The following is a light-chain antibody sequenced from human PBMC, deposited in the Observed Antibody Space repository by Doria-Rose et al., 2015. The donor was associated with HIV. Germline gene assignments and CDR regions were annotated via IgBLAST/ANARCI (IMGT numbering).Light chain of an antibody. Sequence: IVLTQSPGTLSLSPGESATLSCRASQSFSSTYLAWYQQKPGQAPSLLIYDGSTRATGIPDRFSASGSGTDFTLTINRLEPEDFALYYCHQYGTSWTFGQGTEVEI. CDR2: DGS. CDR1: QSFSSTY. V-gene: IGKV3-20*01. J-gene: IGKJ1*01. CDR3: HQYGTSWT.